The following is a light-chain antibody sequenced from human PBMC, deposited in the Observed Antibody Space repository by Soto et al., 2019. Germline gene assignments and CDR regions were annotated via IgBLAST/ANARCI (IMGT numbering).Light chain of an antibody. V-gene: IGKV3D-20*01. Sequence: EIVLTQSPATLSLSPGEGATLSCGASQSVSSNYLAWYQQKPGLAPSLLIYETSTRATGIPERFSGSGSGTDFTLTISRLEPEDFAVYYCQQYSSSPITFGQGTRLDIK. J-gene: IGKJ5*01. CDR2: ETS. CDR1: QSVSSNY. CDR3: QQYSSSPIT.